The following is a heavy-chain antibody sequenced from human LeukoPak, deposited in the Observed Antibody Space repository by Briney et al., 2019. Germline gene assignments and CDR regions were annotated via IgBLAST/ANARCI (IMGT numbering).Heavy chain of an antibody. D-gene: IGHD3-3*01. V-gene: IGHV1-18*01. CDR2: ISAYNGNT. CDR3: ARDQTIFGEFRFDP. Sequence: ASVKVSCKASGYTFTSYGISWVRQAPGQGLEWMGWISAYNGNTNYAQKLQGRVTMTTETSTSIAYMELRSLRSDDTAVYYCARDQTIFGEFRFDPWGQGTLVTVSS. CDR1: GYTFTSYG. J-gene: IGHJ5*02.